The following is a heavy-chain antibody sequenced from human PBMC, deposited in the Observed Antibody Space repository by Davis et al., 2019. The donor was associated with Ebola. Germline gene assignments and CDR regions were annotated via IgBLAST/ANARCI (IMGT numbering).Heavy chain of an antibody. CDR2: INTSGGTP. V-gene: IGHV1-46*02. D-gene: IGHD6-13*01. CDR1: GYTFNIYY. Sequence: AASVKVSCKASGYTFNIYYMYWVRQAPGQGLEWMGIINTSGGTPSYAQKFQGRVTITRDTSTSTVYMELISLRSEDTAVYYCASPGIAAGAPRYWGQGTLVTVSS. CDR3: ASPGIAAGAPRY. J-gene: IGHJ4*02.